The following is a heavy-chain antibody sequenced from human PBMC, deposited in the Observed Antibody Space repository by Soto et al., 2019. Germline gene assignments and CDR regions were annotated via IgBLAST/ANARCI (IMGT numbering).Heavy chain of an antibody. CDR1: GGTFSSYT. J-gene: IGHJ5*02. CDR2: IIPILGIA. Sequence: QVQLVQSGAEVKKPGSSVKVSCKASGGTFSSYTISWVRQAPGQGLEWMGRIIPILGIANYAQKFQGRVTITADKSTSTAYMELSSLRSEDTAVYYCARDHQRELWFGESWGQGTLVTVSS. V-gene: IGHV1-69*08. D-gene: IGHD3-10*01. CDR3: ARDHQRELWFGES.